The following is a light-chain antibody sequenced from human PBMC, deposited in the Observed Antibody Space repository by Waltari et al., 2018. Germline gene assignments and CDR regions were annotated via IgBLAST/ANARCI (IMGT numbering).Light chain of an antibody. CDR1: QSVGGN. CDR2: GAS. J-gene: IGKJ2*01. Sequence: IVMTQSPATLSVSPGERATLSCRASQSVGGNLAWYQQKPGQAPRLLIYGASTWVTGLPARFSGSGSETEFTLTISSVQSEDFAVYYCQQYNDWPLYTLGQGTKLEIK. CDR3: QQYNDWPLYT. V-gene: IGKV3-15*01.